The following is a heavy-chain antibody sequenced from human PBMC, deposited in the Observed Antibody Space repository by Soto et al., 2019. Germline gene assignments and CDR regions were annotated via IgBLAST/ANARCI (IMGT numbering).Heavy chain of an antibody. CDR1: GYTFSSYD. V-gene: IGHV1-8*01. CDR3: ARKGFLDWFLDF. Sequence: QVQLVQSRAEVKKPGASVKVSCKASGYTFSSYDITWVRQAAGQGLEWMGWVNPNSGDTDYAQKFQGRVTMTRDTSRRTAYMELSSLRSEDSAVYYCARKGFLDWFLDFWGQGTLVTVSS. D-gene: IGHD3-9*01. J-gene: IGHJ4*02. CDR2: VNPNSGDT.